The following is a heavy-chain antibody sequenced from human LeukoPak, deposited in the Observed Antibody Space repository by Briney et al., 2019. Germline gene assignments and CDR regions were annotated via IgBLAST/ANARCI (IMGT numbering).Heavy chain of an antibody. CDR3: ARSYLGYCSSTSCYYYYYRMDV. J-gene: IGHJ6*02. CDR1: GFTFSSYW. Sequence: QTGGSLRLSCEASGFTFSSYWMSWVRQAPRKGLEWVANIKQDGSEKYYVDSVKGRFTISRDNAKNSLYLQMGSLRAEDMAVYYCARSYLGYCSSTSCYYYYYRMDVRGQGTTVTVSS. V-gene: IGHV3-7*01. D-gene: IGHD2-2*01. CDR2: IKQDGSEK.